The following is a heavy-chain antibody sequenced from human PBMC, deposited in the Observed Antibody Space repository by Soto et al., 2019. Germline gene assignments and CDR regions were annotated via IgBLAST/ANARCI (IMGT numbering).Heavy chain of an antibody. V-gene: IGHV1-18*01. D-gene: IGHD6-25*01. J-gene: IGHJ5*02. CDR1: GYTFTSFG. Sequence: ASVKVSCKASGYTFTSFGIIWVRQAPGQGLEWMGWINPYNGNTNYAQKVQGRVTMTTDTSTSTAYMELRSLRSDDTAVYYCARGRSASWFDPWGQDTLVTVSS. CDR3: ARGRSASWFDP. CDR2: INPYNGNT.